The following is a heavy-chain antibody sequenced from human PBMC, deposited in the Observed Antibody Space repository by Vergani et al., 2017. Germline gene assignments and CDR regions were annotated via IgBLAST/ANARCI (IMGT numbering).Heavy chain of an antibody. J-gene: IGHJ4*02. CDR1: GDSISSGVYY. D-gene: IGHD4/OR15-4a*01. V-gene: IGHV4-31*03. CDR2: IYSTGRT. CDR3: ARIWCYDEGVSFLFSYFDS. Sequence: QVQLQESGPGLVKPSQTLSPTCSVPGDSISSGVYYWNWIRQHPGKGLEWIGYIYSTGRTHHNPSLRRGISMSVDTSKNRFSLKLNSVTAADTAMYYCARIWCYDEGVSFLFSYFDSWGPGILVTVSS.